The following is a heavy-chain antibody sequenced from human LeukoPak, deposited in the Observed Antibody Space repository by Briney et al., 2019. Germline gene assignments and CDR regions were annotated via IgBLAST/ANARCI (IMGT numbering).Heavy chain of an antibody. J-gene: IGHJ6*03. D-gene: IGHD2-15*01. V-gene: IGHV3-33*01. Sequence: PGGSLRLSCAASGFTFSSYGMHWVRQAPGKGLEWVAVIRYDGSNKYYADSVKGRFTISRDNSKNTLYLQMNSLRAEDTAVYYCARDPLGYCSGGSCYYYYMDVWGKGTTVTVSS. CDR1: GFTFSSYG. CDR3: ARDPLGYCSGGSCYYYYMDV. CDR2: IRYDGSNK.